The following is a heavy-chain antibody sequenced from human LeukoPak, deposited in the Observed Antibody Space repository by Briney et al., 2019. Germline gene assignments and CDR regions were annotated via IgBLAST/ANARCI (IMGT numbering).Heavy chain of an antibody. V-gene: IGHV4-39*01. D-gene: IGHD6-13*01. CDR3: AGRPTSVPAAGTL. Sequence: SETLSLTCTVSGGSIRSSTYYWGWIRQPPGKGLEWIGSISSSGGTYYSPSLKSRVTISVNTSKNQFSLKLSSVSAADTAVYYCAGRPTSVPAAGTLWGQGTLVIVSS. CDR2: ISSSGGT. J-gene: IGHJ4*02. CDR1: GGSIRSSTYY.